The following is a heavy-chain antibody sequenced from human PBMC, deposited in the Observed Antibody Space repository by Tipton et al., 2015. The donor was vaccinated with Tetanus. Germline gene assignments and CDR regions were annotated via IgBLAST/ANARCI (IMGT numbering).Heavy chain of an antibody. J-gene: IGHJ4*02. V-gene: IGHV4-34*01. CDR2: INHSGST. CDR3: ARHVLSNSMGPRKSRQYYIDY. D-gene: IGHD3-10*02. CDR1: GGSFSAYY. Sequence: TLSLTCAVYGGSFSAYYWSWIRQSPGKGLEWIGEINHSGSTTYSPSFQGQVTISVDKSMKTAYLQWNSLKASDTAIYYCARHVLSNSMGPRKSRQYYIDYWGQGTLVTVSS.